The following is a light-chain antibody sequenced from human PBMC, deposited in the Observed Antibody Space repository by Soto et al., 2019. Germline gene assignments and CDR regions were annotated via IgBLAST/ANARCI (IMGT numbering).Light chain of an antibody. CDR2: SID. Sequence: QSVLTQPPSASGTPGQRVTISCSGSISNIGSNTVNWYQQLPGTAPKVLIYSIDQRPSGVPDRFSGSKSGTSASLAISGLQSEDEAHYYCAAWDNSLNGRVFGGGTKVTVL. J-gene: IGLJ3*02. CDR1: ISNIGSNT. CDR3: AAWDNSLNGRV. V-gene: IGLV1-44*01.